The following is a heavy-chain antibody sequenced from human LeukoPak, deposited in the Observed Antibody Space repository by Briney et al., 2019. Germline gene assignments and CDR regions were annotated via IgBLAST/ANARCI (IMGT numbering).Heavy chain of an antibody. CDR2: TNPSDGST. CDR3: ARDQSGSYFSWFDP. CDR1: GYTFTSYY. Sequence: ASVKVSCKASGYTFTSYYMHWVRQAPGQGLEWMGITNPSDGSTSYAQKFQGRVTMTRDMSTSTVYMELGSLRSEDTAVYYCARDQSGSYFSWFDPWGQGTLVTVSS. J-gene: IGHJ5*02. V-gene: IGHV1-46*01. D-gene: IGHD1-26*01.